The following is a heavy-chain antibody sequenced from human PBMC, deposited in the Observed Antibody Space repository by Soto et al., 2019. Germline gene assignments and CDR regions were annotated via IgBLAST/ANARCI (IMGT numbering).Heavy chain of an antibody. CDR1: GDIFSGYS. J-gene: IGHJ4*02. CDR2: SIPIFGTT. Sequence: QVQLVQSGAEVKKPGSSVKVSCKTSGDIFSGYSISWVRQAPGQGLEWMGGSIPIFGTTNYAQRFHGRVTITADKSTSTAYMELYSLKSEDTAVYYCARDLGSGYDPGDYWGQGTQVTVSS. CDR3: ARDLGSGYDPGDY. V-gene: IGHV1-69*14. D-gene: IGHD5-12*01.